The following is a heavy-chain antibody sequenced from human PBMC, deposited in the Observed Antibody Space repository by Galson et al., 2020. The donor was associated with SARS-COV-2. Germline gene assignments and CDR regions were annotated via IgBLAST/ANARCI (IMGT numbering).Heavy chain of an antibody. CDR2: INPNSGDT. D-gene: IGHD3-9*01. Sequence: ASVKVSCKVSGYTFTGYYIHWVRQAPGQGLEWMGWINPNSGDTDYTQNFQGRVTMTRDTSISTAYMDMSRLRSDDSAVYYCAIAKLRFFDWLSDWGQGTQVTVSS. V-gene: IGHV1-2*02. CDR1: GYTFTGYY. J-gene: IGHJ4*02. CDR3: AIAKLRFFDWLSD.